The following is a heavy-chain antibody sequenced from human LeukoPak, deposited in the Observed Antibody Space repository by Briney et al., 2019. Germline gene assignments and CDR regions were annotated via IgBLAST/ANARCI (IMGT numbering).Heavy chain of an antibody. D-gene: IGHD3-22*01. J-gene: IGHJ4*02. CDR1: GGSFSGYY. CDR3: ARHSTLGSGYYYGI. CDR2: INHSRST. Sequence: SETLSLTCAVYGGSFSGYYWSWIRQPPGKGLEWIGEINHSRSTNYNPSLKSRVTISVDTSKNQFSLKLSSVTAADTAVYYCARHSTLGSGYYYGIWGQGTLVTVSS. V-gene: IGHV4-34*01.